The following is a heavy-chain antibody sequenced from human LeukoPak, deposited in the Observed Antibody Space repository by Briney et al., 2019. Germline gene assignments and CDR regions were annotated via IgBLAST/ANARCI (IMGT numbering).Heavy chain of an antibody. CDR1: GGTFSTSA. CDR3: ARAHSSGWYFFDY. Sequence: ASVKVSCKASGGTFSTSAFSWVRQAPGQGLEWMGGIIPFFATANYAQKFQGRVSITTDASTSTAYMEASSLRSEDAAVYYCARAHSSGWYFFDYWGQGTLVTVSA. CDR2: IIPFFATA. D-gene: IGHD6-19*01. V-gene: IGHV1-69*05. J-gene: IGHJ4*02.